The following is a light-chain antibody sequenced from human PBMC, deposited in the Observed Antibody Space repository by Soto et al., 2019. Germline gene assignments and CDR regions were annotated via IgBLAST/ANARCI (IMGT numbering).Light chain of an antibody. V-gene: IGKV3-20*01. J-gene: IGKJ4*01. CDR3: QQYGSSPLT. Sequence: EIVLTQSPGTRSLSPGERATLSCRASQSVSSSYLAWYQQKPGQAPRLLIYGASSRATGIPDRFSGSGSGTDFTLTISRLEPEDFAVDYWQQYGSSPLTFGGGTKVEIK. CDR2: GAS. CDR1: QSVSSSY.